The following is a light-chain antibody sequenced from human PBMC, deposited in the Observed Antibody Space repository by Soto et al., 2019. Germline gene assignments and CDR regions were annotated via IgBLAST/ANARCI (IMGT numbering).Light chain of an antibody. J-gene: IGKJ2*01. CDR2: GAS. CDR3: QQFKNYPRT. CDR1: QDISSA. Sequence: AIQLTQSPSSLSASVGDRVTITCRASQDISSALVWYQQKPGKAPKLLIYGASSLESGVPSRFSGGGSGTDFTLTIRNLQPEDFATYHCQQFKNYPRTFCQGTKLEIK. V-gene: IGKV1D-13*01.